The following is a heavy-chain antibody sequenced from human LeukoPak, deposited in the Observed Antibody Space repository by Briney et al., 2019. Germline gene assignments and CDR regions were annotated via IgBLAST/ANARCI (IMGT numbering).Heavy chain of an antibody. V-gene: IGHV3-30-3*01. CDR1: GFTFSSYA. CDR2: ISYDGSNK. J-gene: IGHJ4*02. Sequence: GGSLRLSCAASGFTFSSYAMHWVRQAPGKGLEWVAVISYDGSNKYYADSVKGRFTISRDNSKNTLYLRMNSLRAEDTAVYYCXXXXXYYDSSGYPHWGQGTLVTVSS. D-gene: IGHD3-22*01. CDR3: XXXXXYYDSSGYPH.